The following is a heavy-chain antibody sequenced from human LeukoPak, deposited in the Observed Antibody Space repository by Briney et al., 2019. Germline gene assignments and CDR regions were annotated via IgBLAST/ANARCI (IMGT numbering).Heavy chain of an antibody. CDR3: ATQLEEFVVVPAALYAFDI. CDR2: ISSSSSYI. CDR1: GFTFSSYS. J-gene: IGHJ3*02. Sequence: GGSLRLSCAASGFTFSSYSMNWVRQAPGKGLEWVSSISSSSSYIYYADSVKGRFTISRDNAKNSLYLQMNSLRAEDTAVYYCATQLEEFVVVPAALYAFDIWGQGTMVTVSS. D-gene: IGHD2-2*01. V-gene: IGHV3-21*04.